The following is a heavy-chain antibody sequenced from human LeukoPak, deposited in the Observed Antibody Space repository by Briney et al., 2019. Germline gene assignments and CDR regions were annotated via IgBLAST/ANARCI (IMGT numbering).Heavy chain of an antibody. J-gene: IGHJ5*02. Sequence: QPGGSLRLSCAASGFTFSSYWMHWVRQAPGKGLVWVPRINSDGSSTSYADSVKGRFTISRDNAKNTLYLQMNSLRAEDTAVYYCARKAGSSWYERLDPWGQGTLVTVSS. CDR3: ARKAGSSWYERLDP. CDR2: INSDGSST. D-gene: IGHD6-13*01. CDR1: GFTFSSYW. V-gene: IGHV3-74*01.